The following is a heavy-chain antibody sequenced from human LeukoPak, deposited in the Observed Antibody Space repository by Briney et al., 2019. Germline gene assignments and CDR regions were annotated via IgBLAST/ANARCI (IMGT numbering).Heavy chain of an antibody. CDR1: GYSFTSYW. D-gene: IGHD5-18*01. J-gene: IGHJ6*03. CDR3: ARRVDTAMVTPDYYYYYMDV. Sequence: GESLKISCKGSGYSFTSYWIGWVRQMPGKGLEWMGIIYPGDSDTRYSPSFQGQVTISADKSISTAYLQWSSLKASDTAMYYCARRVDTAMVTPDYYYYYMDVWGKGTTVTVSS. V-gene: IGHV5-51*01. CDR2: IYPGDSDT.